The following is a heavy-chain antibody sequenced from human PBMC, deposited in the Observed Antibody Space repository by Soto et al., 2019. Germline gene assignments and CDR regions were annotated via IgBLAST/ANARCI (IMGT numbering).Heavy chain of an antibody. V-gene: IGHV1-8*02. CDR2: MNPNSGNT. CDR3: VRGSKYGDYSSWFDP. CDR1: GYTFTSYD. Sequence: QVQLVQSGAEVKKPGASVKVSCKASGYTFTSYDINWVRQAAGQGLESLGCMNPNSGNTGYVQKFQGRVTLTRNTATSTSYIELSSLTSANTALYYSVRGSKYGDYSSWFDPRGQGTLVTVSS. D-gene: IGHD4-17*01. J-gene: IGHJ5*02.